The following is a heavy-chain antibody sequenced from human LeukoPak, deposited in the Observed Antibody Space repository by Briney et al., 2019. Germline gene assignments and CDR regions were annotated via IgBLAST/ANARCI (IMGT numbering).Heavy chain of an antibody. Sequence: GGSLRLSCAASGFTFSSYSMNWVRQAPGKGLEWVSYISSSSSTIYYADSVKGRFTISRDNAKNSLFLQMNSLRAEDTAVYYCARDGVAAGIYFDYWGQGTLVTVSS. CDR1: GFTFSSYS. J-gene: IGHJ4*02. CDR2: ISSSSSTI. D-gene: IGHD6-13*01. CDR3: ARDGVAAGIYFDY. V-gene: IGHV3-48*04.